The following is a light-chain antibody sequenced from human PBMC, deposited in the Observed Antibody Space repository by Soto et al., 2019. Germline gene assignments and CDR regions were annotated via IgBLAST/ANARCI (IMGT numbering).Light chain of an antibody. J-gene: IGLJ1*01. CDR3: CSYAGSYTHYV. V-gene: IGLV2-11*01. CDR1: SSDVGGYNY. Sequence: QSALTQPRSVSGSPGQSITISCTGTSSDVGGYNYVSWYRQHPGKAPKLMIYAVSKRPSGVPDRFSGSKSGNTASLTISGLQAEDEADYYCCSYAGSYTHYVFGNGTKLTVL. CDR2: AVS.